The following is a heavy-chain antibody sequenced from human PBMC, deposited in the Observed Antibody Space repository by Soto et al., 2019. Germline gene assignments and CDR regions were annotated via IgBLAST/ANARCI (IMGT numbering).Heavy chain of an antibody. J-gene: IGHJ4*02. CDR3: ARVLDYYDSSAVPYFDY. V-gene: IGHV4-30-4*01. D-gene: IGHD3-22*01. CDR2: IYYSGST. Sequence: SEPLSLTCTVSGGSISSGDYYWSWIRQPPGKGLEWIGYIYYSGSTYYNPSLKSRVTISVDTSKNQFSLKLSSVTAADTAVYYCARVLDYYDSSAVPYFDYWGQGTLVTVSS. CDR1: GGSISSGDYY.